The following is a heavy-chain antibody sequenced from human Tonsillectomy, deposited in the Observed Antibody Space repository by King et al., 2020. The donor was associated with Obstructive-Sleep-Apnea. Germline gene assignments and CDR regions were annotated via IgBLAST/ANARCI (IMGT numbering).Heavy chain of an antibody. CDR2: IYYSGST. CDR1: GGSISSGGYY. CDR3: ARENLGGRMTDY. J-gene: IGHJ4*02. V-gene: IGHV4-31*03. Sequence: QLQESGPGLLKPSQTLSLTCTVSGGSISSGGYYLSWIRQHPGKGLEWIGYIYYSGSTYYNPSLQIRVTISVDTSKTQFPLKLSSVTAADTAVYYCARENLGGRMTDYWGQGTLVTVSS.